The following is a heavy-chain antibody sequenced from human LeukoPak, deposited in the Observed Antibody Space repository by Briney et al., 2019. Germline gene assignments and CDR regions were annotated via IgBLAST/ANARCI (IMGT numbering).Heavy chain of an antibody. V-gene: IGHV1-69*01. Sequence: SVKVSCKASVGTFSSYAISWVRQAPGQGLEWMGGIIPIFGTANYAQKFQGRVTITADESTSTAYMELSSLRSEDTAVYYCARALFNYYDSSGPSDYWGQGTLVTVSS. D-gene: IGHD3-22*01. CDR2: IIPIFGTA. CDR1: VGTFSSYA. CDR3: ARALFNYYDSSGPSDY. J-gene: IGHJ4*02.